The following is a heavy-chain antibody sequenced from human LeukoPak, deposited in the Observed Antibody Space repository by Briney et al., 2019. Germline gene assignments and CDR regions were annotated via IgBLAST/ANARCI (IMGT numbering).Heavy chain of an antibody. CDR1: GFTFSTYS. Sequence: GGSLRLSCAASGFTFSTYSMNWVRQAPGKGLEWVSSISSTSSYITYADSVNCRLTISRDNAQESLYLQMNSLRAEDTAVYYCARVGYSSGWYFDYWGQGTLVTVSS. CDR2: ISSTSSYI. CDR3: ARVGYSSGWYFDY. D-gene: IGHD6-19*01. V-gene: IGHV3-21*01. J-gene: IGHJ4*02.